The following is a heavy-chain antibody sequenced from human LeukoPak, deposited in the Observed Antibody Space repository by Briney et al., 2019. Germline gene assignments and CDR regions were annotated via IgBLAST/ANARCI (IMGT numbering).Heavy chain of an antibody. V-gene: IGHV1-2*02. Sequence: GASVKVSCKASGYTFTSYYMHWVRQAPGQGLEWMGWINPNSGGTNYAQKFQGRVTMTRDTSTSTAYMELSRLRSDDTAVYCCAREGGEYYDFWSGYYWIDYWGQGTLVTVSS. CDR2: INPNSGGT. D-gene: IGHD3-3*01. CDR1: GYTFTSYY. J-gene: IGHJ4*02. CDR3: AREGGEYYDFWSGYYWIDY.